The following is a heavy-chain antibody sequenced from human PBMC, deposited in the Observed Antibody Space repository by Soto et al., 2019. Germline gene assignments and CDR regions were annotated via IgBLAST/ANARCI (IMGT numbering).Heavy chain of an antibody. CDR1: SGSVTSGRFF. J-gene: IGHJ6*03. D-gene: IGHD2-2*01. CDR2: IYYGGNT. V-gene: IGHV4-31*02. CDR3: ARSLPGGTIFYMDV. Sequence: QVQLRESGPGVVKPSETLSLICSVSSGSVTSGRFFWSWVRQPPGKGLEWIGHIYYGGNTYYNPSLKSRVAMSVDTSKNRFSLTLSALTAADTAVYYCARSLPGGTIFYMDVWGEGTTVTVSS.